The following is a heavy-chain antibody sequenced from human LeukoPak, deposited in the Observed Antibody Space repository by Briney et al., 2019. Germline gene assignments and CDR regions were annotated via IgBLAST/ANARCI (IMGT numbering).Heavy chain of an antibody. D-gene: IGHD3-9*01. Sequence: PSETLSLTCAVYGGSFSGYYWSWIRQPPGKGLEWIGEINHSGSTNYNPSLKSRVTISVDTSKNQFSLKLSSVTAADTAVYYCARDHYDILTGYNGMDVWGQGTTVTVSS. V-gene: IGHV4-34*01. CDR2: INHSGST. CDR1: GGSFSGYY. J-gene: IGHJ6*02. CDR3: ARDHYDILTGYNGMDV.